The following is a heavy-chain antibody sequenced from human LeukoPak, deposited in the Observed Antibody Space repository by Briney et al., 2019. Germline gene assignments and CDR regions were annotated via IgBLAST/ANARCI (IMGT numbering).Heavy chain of an antibody. Sequence: SETLSLTCAVYGGSFSDHYRIWIRQPPGKGLKYIGEIIQSGRINFNPSLKSRVTISLDTSKNQFSLRLSSVTAADTAVYYCARAISDFWSGYPSGGAFDLWGQGTMVTVSS. J-gene: IGHJ3*01. V-gene: IGHV4-34*12. CDR1: GGSFSDHY. CDR2: IIQSGRI. CDR3: ARAISDFWSGYPSGGAFDL. D-gene: IGHD3-3*01.